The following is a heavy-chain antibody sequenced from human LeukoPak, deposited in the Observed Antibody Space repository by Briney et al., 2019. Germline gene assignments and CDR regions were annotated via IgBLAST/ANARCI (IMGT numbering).Heavy chain of an antibody. D-gene: IGHD3-10*01. V-gene: IGHV1-8*01. CDR3: ATTNYGSGSYINDAFDI. CDR2: MNPNSGNT. Sequence: ASVKVSCKASGYTFTSYDINWVRQATGQGLEWMGWMNPNSGNTGYAQKFQGRVTMTRNTSISTAYMELSSLRSEDTAVYYCATTNYGSGSYINDAFDIWGQGTMVTVSS. J-gene: IGHJ3*02. CDR1: GYTFTSYD.